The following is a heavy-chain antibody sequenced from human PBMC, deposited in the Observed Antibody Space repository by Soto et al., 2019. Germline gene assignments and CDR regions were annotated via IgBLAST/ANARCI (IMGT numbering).Heavy chain of an antibody. V-gene: IGHV3-23*01. Sequence: EVQFLESGGGLVQPGESMTLSCTASGFTFKNYAMTWVRQPPGKGLEWVSTLNGGGGTADYADSVKGRFAISRDNSKNTLSLQMNSLSAEDTAIYYCAKMVYYDSSGLNWFDSCGQGTLVTVSS. D-gene: IGHD3-22*01. CDR1: GFTFKNYA. CDR3: AKMVYYDSSGLNWFDS. CDR2: LNGGGGTA. J-gene: IGHJ5*01.